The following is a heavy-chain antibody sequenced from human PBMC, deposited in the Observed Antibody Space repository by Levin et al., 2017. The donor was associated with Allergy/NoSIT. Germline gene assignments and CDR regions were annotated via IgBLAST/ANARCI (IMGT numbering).Heavy chain of an antibody. D-gene: IGHD1-26*01. Sequence: LSLPCAASGFTFRSSAMSWVRQAPGKGLGWVAAISESGAHTYYADSVRGRFTISRDNSENTLYLQMNSLRAEDTAVYYCAKSQGLSGRSFGDWGQGTLVTVSS. CDR2: ISESGAHT. CDR1: GFTFRSSA. V-gene: IGHV3-23*01. CDR3: AKSQGLSGRSFGD. J-gene: IGHJ4*02.